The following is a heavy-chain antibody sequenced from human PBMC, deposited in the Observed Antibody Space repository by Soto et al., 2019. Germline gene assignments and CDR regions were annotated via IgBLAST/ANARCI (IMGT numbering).Heavy chain of an antibody. Sequence: GASVKVSCKASGNTFTSYDINWVRQATGHGLEWMGWINPNSGNIGYAQKFQGRVTMTRDTAIRTAYMEVGRLRSDDTAVYYCARGRASGSYYLLDYWGQGTLVTVS. CDR2: INPNSGNI. J-gene: IGHJ4*02. D-gene: IGHD3-10*01. CDR1: GNTFTSYD. V-gene: IGHV1-8*01. CDR3: ARGRASGSYYLLDY.